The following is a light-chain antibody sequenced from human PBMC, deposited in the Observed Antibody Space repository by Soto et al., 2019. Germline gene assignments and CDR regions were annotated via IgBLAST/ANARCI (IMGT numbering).Light chain of an antibody. CDR3: QQYNSDPRT. Sequence: DIQMTQSPSTLSASVGDGVTITCRASQSISRCLAWYQKKPGKAPKLLIYAASSLQSGVPSRFSGSGSGTDFTLTISSLQPEDFATYYCQQYNSDPRTFGQGTKLEIK. V-gene: IGKV1-5*01. CDR1: QSISRC. CDR2: AAS. J-gene: IGKJ2*02.